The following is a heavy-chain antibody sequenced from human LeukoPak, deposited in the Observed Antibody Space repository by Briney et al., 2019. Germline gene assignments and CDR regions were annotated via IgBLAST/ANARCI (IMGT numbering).Heavy chain of an antibody. Sequence: SETLSLTCAVYGGSFSGYYWSWIRQPPGKGLEWIGEINHSGSTNYNPSLKSRVTISVDTSKNQFSLKLSSVTPEDTAVYYCARGKYTSFDNWGQGTLVTVSS. J-gene: IGHJ4*02. CDR2: INHSGST. D-gene: IGHD6-6*01. CDR3: ARGKYTSFDN. V-gene: IGHV4-34*01. CDR1: GGSFSGYY.